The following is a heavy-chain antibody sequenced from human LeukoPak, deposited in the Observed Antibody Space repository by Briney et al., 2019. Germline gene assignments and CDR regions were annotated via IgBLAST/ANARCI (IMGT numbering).Heavy chain of an antibody. D-gene: IGHD1-14*01. CDR3: ASSVSQSPPQDYYYMDV. CDR2: INPSGGST. Sequence: GASVKVSCKASGYTYTSYYMHWVRQAPGQGLEWMGIINPSGGSTSYAQKFQGRVTMTRDMSTSTVYMELSSLRSEDTAVYHCASSVSQSPPQDYYYMDVWGKGTTVTVSS. J-gene: IGHJ6*03. CDR1: GYTYTSYY. V-gene: IGHV1-46*01.